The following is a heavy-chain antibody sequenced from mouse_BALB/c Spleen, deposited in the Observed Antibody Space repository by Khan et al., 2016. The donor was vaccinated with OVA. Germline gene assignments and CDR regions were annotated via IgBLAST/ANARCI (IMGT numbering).Heavy chain of an antibody. CDR1: GYTFTNYG. CDR2: INTNTGEP. CDR3: ARSRWLLRPMDY. J-gene: IGHJ4*01. Sequence: LVESGPELKKPGETVKISCKASGYTFTNYGMNWVKQAPGKGLKWMGWINTNTGEPTYAEEFKGRFAFSLATSASTAYLQINNLKNEDTATYFCARSRWLLRPMDYWGQGTSVTVSS. V-gene: IGHV9-3*02. D-gene: IGHD2-3*01.